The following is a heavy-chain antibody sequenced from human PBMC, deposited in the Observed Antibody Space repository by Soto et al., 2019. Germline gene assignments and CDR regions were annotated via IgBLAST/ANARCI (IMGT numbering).Heavy chain of an antibody. CDR1: GGSVSSYY. V-gene: IGHV4-59*02. CDR2: IYYSGST. CDR3: ARERYEGRIDY. Sequence: QVHLQESGTGLVKPSETLSLTCTVSGGSVSSYYWSWIRQPPGRGLEWLAYIYYSGSTTYNPSLKSRLTMSVDTSKNQFSLNLRSVTAADTAVYYCARERYEGRIDYWGRGTLVTVSS. J-gene: IGHJ4*02. D-gene: IGHD2-2*01.